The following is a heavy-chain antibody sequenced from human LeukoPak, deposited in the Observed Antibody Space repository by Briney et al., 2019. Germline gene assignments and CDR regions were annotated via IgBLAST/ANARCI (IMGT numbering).Heavy chain of an antibody. CDR2: IYHSGST. J-gene: IGHJ5*02. V-gene: IGHV4-39*07. D-gene: IGHD6-13*01. Sequence: SETLSLTCTVSGGSISSSSYYWGWIRQPPGKGLEWIGSIYHSGSTYYNPSLKSRVTISVDTSKNQFSLKLSSVTAADTAVYYCARDHLGVAAEDWFDPWGQGTLVTVSS. CDR1: GGSISSSSYY. CDR3: ARDHLGVAAEDWFDP.